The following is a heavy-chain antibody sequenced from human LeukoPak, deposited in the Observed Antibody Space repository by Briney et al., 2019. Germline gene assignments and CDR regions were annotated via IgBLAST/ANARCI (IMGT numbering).Heavy chain of an antibody. CDR3: ASPRNLMVDAFDI. Sequence: SETLSLTCTVSNGSISIYYWSWVRQPAGKGLEWIGRISASGSTNYNPSLKSRVTMSLDTSKNQFSLKLSSVTAADTAVYYCASPRNLMVDAFDIWGQGTMVTVSS. J-gene: IGHJ3*02. V-gene: IGHV4-4*07. CDR2: ISASGST. D-gene: IGHD2-15*01. CDR1: NGSISIYY.